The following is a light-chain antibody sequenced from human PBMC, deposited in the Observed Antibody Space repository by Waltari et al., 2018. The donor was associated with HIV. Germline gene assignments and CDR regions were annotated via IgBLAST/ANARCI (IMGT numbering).Light chain of an antibody. CDR2: DSN. CDR1: ARVVNRGHC. CDR3: LLSYDGDVV. Sequence: QPVVTQDPSLTVSPGGTVILTCASSARVVNRGHCPYWFQQRPGQAPKTLIFDSNNRYSWTPARFTGSFLGGKAALTLTGAQPEDDADYYCLLSYDGDVVFGGGTKLTVL. J-gene: IGLJ2*01. V-gene: IGLV7-46*01.